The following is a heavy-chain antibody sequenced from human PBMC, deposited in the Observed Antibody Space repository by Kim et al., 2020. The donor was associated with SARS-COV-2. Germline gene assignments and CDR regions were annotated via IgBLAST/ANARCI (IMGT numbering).Heavy chain of an antibody. J-gene: IGHJ4*02. CDR3: ARLVISYSYGLDY. Sequence: GGSLRLSCAASGFTFNTYWMSWVRQAPGKGLEWVATISQPGSEKYYVDSVKGRFTISRDNAKNSLYLQMNSLRAEDTAVYYCARLVISYSYGLDYWGQGTPVTVPP. CDR1: GFTFNTYW. CDR2: ISQPGSEK. D-gene: IGHD5-18*01. V-gene: IGHV3-7*01.